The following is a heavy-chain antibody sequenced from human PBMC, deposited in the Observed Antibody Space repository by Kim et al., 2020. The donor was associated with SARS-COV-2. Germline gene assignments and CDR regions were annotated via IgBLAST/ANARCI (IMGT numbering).Heavy chain of an antibody. D-gene: IGHD2-2*01. Sequence: GGSLRLSCAASGFTFSSYSMNWVRQAPGKGLEWVSSISSSSSYIYYADSVKGRFTISRDNAKNSLYLQMNSLRAEDTAVYYCARDSFVVVSAGMFYYYYGMAVWGQGTTVTVSS. CDR1: GFTFSSYS. CDR2: ISSSSSYI. CDR3: ARDSFVVVSAGMFYYYYGMAV. V-gene: IGHV3-21*01. J-gene: IGHJ6*02.